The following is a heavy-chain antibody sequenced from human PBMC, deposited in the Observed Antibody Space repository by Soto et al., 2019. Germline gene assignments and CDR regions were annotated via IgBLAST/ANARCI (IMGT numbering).Heavy chain of an antibody. J-gene: IGHJ6*02. Sequence: QVQLVQSGAEVKKPGASVKVSCKASGYTFTSYGISWVRQAPGQGLEWMGWISAYNGNTNYAQKLQGRVTMTTDTSTSTAYMELRSLRSDDTAVYYCARHSGSPTPNHEYYYYYGMDVWGQGTTVTVSS. D-gene: IGHD3-10*01. V-gene: IGHV1-18*01. CDR2: ISAYNGNT. CDR3: ARHSGSPTPNHEYYYYYGMDV. CDR1: GYTFTSYG.